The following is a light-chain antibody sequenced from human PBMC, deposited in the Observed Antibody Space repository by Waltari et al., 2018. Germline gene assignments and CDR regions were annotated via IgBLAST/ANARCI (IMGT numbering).Light chain of an antibody. V-gene: IGLV1-47*01. CDR3: AAWDDSLSGHVV. CDR1: SSNIGRNS. Sequence: QSVLTQPPSASGTPGQRVTIPCSGSSSNIGRNSVYWYQQLPGTTPKLLIYRNNRRPSGVPDRFSGSKSGTSASLAISGLRSEDEADYYCAAWDDSLSGHVVFGGGTKLTVL. J-gene: IGLJ2*01. CDR2: RNN.